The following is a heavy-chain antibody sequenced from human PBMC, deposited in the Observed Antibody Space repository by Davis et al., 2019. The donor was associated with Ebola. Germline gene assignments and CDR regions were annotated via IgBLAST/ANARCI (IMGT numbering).Heavy chain of an antibody. Sequence: SETLSLTCTVSGGSISSYYWSWIRQPPGKGLEWIGYIYYSGSTNYNPSLKSRVTISVDTSKNQFSLKLSSVTAADTAVYSCARDGGRINCSSTSCHYYYYGMDVWGQGTTVTVSS. CDR2: IYYSGST. CDR1: GGSISSYY. V-gene: IGHV4-59*08. J-gene: IGHJ6*02. D-gene: IGHD2-2*01. CDR3: ARDGGRINCSSTSCHYYYYGMDV.